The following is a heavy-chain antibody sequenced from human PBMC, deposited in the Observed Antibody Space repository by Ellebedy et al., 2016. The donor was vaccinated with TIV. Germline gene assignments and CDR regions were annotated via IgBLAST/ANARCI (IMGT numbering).Heavy chain of an antibody. D-gene: IGHD1-14*01. Sequence: ASVKVSXXAPCYTFTTYSITWVRQAPGQGLEWMAWISTSYGDTTYAQKLQDRVTLTTDTSTSTVYMEMRSLTSDDTAVYYCARGTGSGDAFHIWGQGTMVTVSS. J-gene: IGHJ3*02. CDR2: ISTSYGDT. CDR1: CYTFTTYS. V-gene: IGHV1-18*01. CDR3: ARGTGSGDAFHI.